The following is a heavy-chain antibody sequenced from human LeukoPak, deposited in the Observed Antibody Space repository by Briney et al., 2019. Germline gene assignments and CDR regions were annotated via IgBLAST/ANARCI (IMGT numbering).Heavy chain of an antibody. CDR2: IYYSGNT. V-gene: IGHV4-39*02. Sequence: RPSETLSLTCTVSGGSISSYYWSWIRQSPAQGLEWIGSIYYSGNTYYNPSLESRVTISVDTSKDQFSLKVNSVTAADTAVYYCARDDSRFDIWGQGTMVTVSS. D-gene: IGHD4-11*01. J-gene: IGHJ3*02. CDR3: ARDDSRFDI. CDR1: GGSISSYY.